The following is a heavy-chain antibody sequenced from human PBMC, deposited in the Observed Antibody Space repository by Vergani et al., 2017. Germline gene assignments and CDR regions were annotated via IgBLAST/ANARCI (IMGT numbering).Heavy chain of an antibody. CDR3: ARVPDFWSGYYTTEYYYYYGMDG. D-gene: IGHD3-3*01. V-gene: IGHV1-69*17. CDR2: IIPIFGIA. CDR1: GGTFSSYA. Sequence: QVQLVQSGAEVKKPGASVKVSCKASGGTFSSYAISWVRQAPGQGLEWMGGIIPIFGIANYAQKFQGRVTITADKSTSTAYMEMSSLRSEDTAVDYCARVPDFWSGYYTTEYYYYYGMDGWGQGTTVTVSS. J-gene: IGHJ6*02.